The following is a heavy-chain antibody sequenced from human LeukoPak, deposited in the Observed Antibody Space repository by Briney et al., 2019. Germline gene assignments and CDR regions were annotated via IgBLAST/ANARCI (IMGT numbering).Heavy chain of an antibody. Sequence: GESLKISCKGSGYSFTSYWIGWVRQMPGKGLEWMGIIYPGDSDTRYSPSFQGQVTFSADKSVSTAYLQWSSLKASDTATYYCARRHDDSSGHAFNYWGQGTLVTVSS. CDR1: GYSFTSYW. V-gene: IGHV5-51*01. CDR2: IYPGDSDT. CDR3: ARRHDDSSGHAFNY. J-gene: IGHJ4*02. D-gene: IGHD3-22*01.